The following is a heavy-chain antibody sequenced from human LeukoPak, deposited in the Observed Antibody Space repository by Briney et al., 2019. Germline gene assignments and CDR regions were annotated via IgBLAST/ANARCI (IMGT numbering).Heavy chain of an antibody. V-gene: IGHV1-18*01. J-gene: IGHJ6*03. D-gene: IGHD4-11*01. CDR2: ISAYNGNT. CDR1: GYTFTSYG. Sequence: ASVKVSCKASGYTFTSYGISWVRQAPGQGLEWMGWISAYNGNTNYAQKLQGRVTMTTDTSTSTAYMELRSLRSDDTAVYYCARIAPTVTTFRYYYYMDVWGKGTTVTVSS. CDR3: ARIAPTVTTFRYYYYMDV.